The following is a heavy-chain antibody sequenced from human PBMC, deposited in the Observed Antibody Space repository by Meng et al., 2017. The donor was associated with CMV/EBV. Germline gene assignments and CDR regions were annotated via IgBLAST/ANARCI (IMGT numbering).Heavy chain of an antibody. CDR2: INSNSGGT. D-gene: IGHD6-13*01. CDR1: GYNFTGYY. CDR3: ARGSGIAAAGTFDY. J-gene: IGHJ4*02. Sequence: VQLVQFGVYVKKPGDAVMVSCNASGYNFTGYYMHWVRQAARPGREWMGWINSNSGGTNYAQKFQGRVTMTSDTSISTAYMELSRLRTDDTAVYCCARGSGIAAAGTFDYWGQGTLVTVSS. V-gene: IGHV1-2*02.